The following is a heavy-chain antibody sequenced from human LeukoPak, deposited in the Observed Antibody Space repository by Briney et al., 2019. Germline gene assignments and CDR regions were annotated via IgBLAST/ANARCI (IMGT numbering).Heavy chain of an antibody. J-gene: IGHJ4*02. V-gene: IGHV3-11*01. Sequence: GGSLRLSCAAAGFSFSDYYMSWIRQAPGKGLEWVSYISSSGSTIYYADSVKGRFTISRDNAKNSLYLQMNSLRAEDTAVYYCARIGASSWYEDYWGQGTLVTVSS. CDR1: GFSFSDYY. CDR3: ARIGASSWYEDY. D-gene: IGHD6-13*01. CDR2: ISSSGSTI.